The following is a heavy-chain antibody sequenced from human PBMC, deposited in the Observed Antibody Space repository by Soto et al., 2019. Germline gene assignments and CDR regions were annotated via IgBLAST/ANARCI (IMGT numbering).Heavy chain of an antibody. CDR3: ARDMGPSGAYGY. J-gene: IGHJ4*02. CDR2: VDPDGSQK. CDR1: GFTFSTYW. D-gene: IGHD1-26*01. Sequence: EVQLVDSGGDLVQPGGSLRLSCAASGFTFSTYWMSLVRQAPGKGLEWVANVDPDGSQKYYVDSVKGRFTISRDNAKNSLYLQMNSLRAEGTAVYYCARDMGPSGAYGYWGQGTLVNVSS. V-gene: IGHV3-7*03.